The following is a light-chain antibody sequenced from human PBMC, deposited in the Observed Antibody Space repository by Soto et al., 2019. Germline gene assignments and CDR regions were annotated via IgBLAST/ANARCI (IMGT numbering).Light chain of an antibody. CDR3: QQYNNWPRT. CDR1: QSIASN. V-gene: IGKV3-15*01. J-gene: IGKJ5*01. CDR2: GAS. Sequence: EIVMTQSPATLSVSPGXRATLSCRARQSIASNLAWYQQKPGQAPRLLIYGASTRATGIPAKFSGSGSGTEFTLTISSLQSEDFAVYYCQQYNNWPRTFGQGTRLEIK.